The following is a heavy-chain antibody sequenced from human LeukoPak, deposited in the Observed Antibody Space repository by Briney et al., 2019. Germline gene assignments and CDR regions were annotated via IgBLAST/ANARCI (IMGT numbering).Heavy chain of an antibody. J-gene: IGHJ5*02. Sequence: ASETLSLTCTVSGGSISGGSYYWSWIRQPAGKGLEWIGHIYISGSTNYNPSLRSRVTISVDTSKNQFSLKLNSVTAADTAVYYCARAYGDYSWFDPWGQGTLVTVSS. CDR2: IYISGST. CDR3: ARAYGDYSWFDP. D-gene: IGHD4-17*01. V-gene: IGHV4-61*09. CDR1: GGSISGGSYY.